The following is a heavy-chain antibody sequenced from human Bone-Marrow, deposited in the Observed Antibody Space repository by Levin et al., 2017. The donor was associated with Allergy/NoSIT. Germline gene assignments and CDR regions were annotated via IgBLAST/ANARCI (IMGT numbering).Heavy chain of an antibody. D-gene: IGHD5/OR15-5a*01. V-gene: IGHV4-61*01. CDR2: INYRGVT. Sequence: PSETLSLTCSVSGGSVSSGTYYWSWIRRPPGTGLEWIGYINYRGVTKYNPSLKSRVTISVDTSKNEFSLKVTSVNGEDTAVYYCARNRIIVSGGNDYYYGMDVWGQGTTVTVSS. J-gene: IGHJ6*02. CDR3: ARNRIIVSGGNDYYYGMDV. CDR1: GGSVSSGTYY.